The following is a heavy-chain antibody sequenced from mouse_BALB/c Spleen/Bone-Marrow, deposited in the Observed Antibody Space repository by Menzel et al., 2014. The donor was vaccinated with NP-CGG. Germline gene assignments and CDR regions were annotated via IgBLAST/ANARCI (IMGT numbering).Heavy chain of an antibody. J-gene: IGHJ3*01. V-gene: IGHV1S81*02. CDR2: INPSNGGT. CDR1: GYTFISYY. CDR3: TREGDSPFAY. D-gene: IGHD2-13*01. Sequence: VQRVESGAELVKPGASVKLSCKASGYTFISYYKYWVKQRPGQGLEWIGEINPSNGGTNFNEKFKSKATLTVDKSSSTAYMQLSSPTSEDSAVYYCTREGDSPFAYWGQGTLVTVSA.